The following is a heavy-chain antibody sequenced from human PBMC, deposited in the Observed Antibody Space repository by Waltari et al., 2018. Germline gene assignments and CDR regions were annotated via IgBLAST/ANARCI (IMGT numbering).Heavy chain of an antibody. V-gene: IGHV5-51*03. CDR1: GYSCTSYW. Sequence: EVQLVQSGAEVKKPGESLKISCKGSGYSCTSYWNGWVRQMPGKGLEWMGIIYPGDSDTRYSPSFQGQVTISADKSISTAYLQWSSLKASDTAMYYCARAIAAAYYYYYMDVWGKGTTVTVSS. J-gene: IGHJ6*03. CDR2: IYPGDSDT. D-gene: IGHD6-13*01. CDR3: ARAIAAAYYYYYMDV.